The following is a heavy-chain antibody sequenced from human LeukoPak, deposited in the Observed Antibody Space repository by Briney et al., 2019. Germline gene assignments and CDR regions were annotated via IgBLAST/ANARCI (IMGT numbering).Heavy chain of an antibody. CDR2: MNPNSGNT. CDR1: GYTFTSYD. Sequence: ASVKVSCKASGYTFTSYDINWVRPATGQGLEWMGWMNPNSGNTGYAQKFQGRVTMTRNTSISTAYMELSSLRSEDTAVYYCARGETWFGELSYDYWGQGTLVTVSS. D-gene: IGHD3-10*01. J-gene: IGHJ4*02. CDR3: ARGETWFGELSYDY. V-gene: IGHV1-8*01.